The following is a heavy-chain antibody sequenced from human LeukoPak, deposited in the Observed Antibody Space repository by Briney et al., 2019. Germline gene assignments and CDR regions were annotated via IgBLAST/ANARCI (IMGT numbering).Heavy chain of an antibody. J-gene: IGHJ3*02. CDR1: GFTFSSYG. CDR2: ISGSGGRT. Sequence: GGSLRLSCAASGFTFSSYGMSWVRQAPGKGLEWVSAISGSGGRTYYADSVKGRFTISRDNSKNTLYLQMNSLRAEDTAVYYCARDGYYYDSSGSIWGQGTMVTVSS. CDR3: ARDGYYYDSSGSI. V-gene: IGHV3-23*01. D-gene: IGHD3-22*01.